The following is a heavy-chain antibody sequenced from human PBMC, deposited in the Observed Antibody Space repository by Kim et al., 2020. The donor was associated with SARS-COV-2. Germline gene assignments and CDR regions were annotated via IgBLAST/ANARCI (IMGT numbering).Heavy chain of an antibody. D-gene: IGHD3-10*01. CDR2: ISSSSSTI. J-gene: IGHJ6*02. CDR3: ARVDGLLSYYYGMDV. CDR1: GFTFSSYS. V-gene: IGHV3-48*02. Sequence: GGSLRLSCAASGFTFSSYSMNWVRQAPGKGLEWVSYISSSSSTIYYADSVKGRFTISRDNAKNSLYLQMNSLRDEDTAVYYCARVDGLLSYYYGMDVWGQGTTVTVSS.